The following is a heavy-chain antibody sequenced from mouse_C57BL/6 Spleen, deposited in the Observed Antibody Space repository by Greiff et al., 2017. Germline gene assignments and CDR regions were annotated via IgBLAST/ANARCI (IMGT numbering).Heavy chain of an antibody. J-gene: IGHJ1*03. CDR2: ISDGGSYT. Sequence: EVQVVESGGGLVKPGGSLKLSCAASGFTFSSYAMSWVRQTPEKRLEWVATISDGGSYTYYPDNVKGRFTISRDNAKNNLYLQMSHLKSEDTAMYYCARLYYWYFDVWGTGTTVTVSS. CDR1: GFTFSSYA. V-gene: IGHV5-4*01. CDR3: ARLYYWYFDV.